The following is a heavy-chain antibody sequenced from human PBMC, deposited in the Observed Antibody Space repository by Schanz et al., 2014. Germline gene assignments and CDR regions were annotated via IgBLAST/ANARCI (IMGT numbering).Heavy chain of an antibody. CDR2: ISANNGKT. CDR1: GYTFTRSG. CDR3: AREKGHGYSGLS. V-gene: IGHV1-18*01. Sequence: QVQLVQSGGEVKTPGASVKVSCKASGYTFTRSGISWVRQAPGQGLEWMGWISANNGKTQYAEKVQGRVTMTADTSTSTAYMDLSGLTSDDTAVYYCAREKGHGYSGLSWGQGTLLAVSS. J-gene: IGHJ5*02. D-gene: IGHD5-12*01.